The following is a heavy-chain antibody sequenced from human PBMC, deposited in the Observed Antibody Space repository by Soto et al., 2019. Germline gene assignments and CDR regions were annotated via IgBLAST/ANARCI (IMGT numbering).Heavy chain of an antibody. Sequence: PSQTLSLTCAISGDSVSSNSAAWNWIRQSPSRGLEWLGRTYYRSKWYNDYAVSVKSRITINPDTSKNQFSLQLNSVTPEDTAVYYCARDTDFYDGSGFSYERALDFWGLETKVTVSS. J-gene: IGHJ3*01. V-gene: IGHV6-1*01. CDR1: GDSVSSNSAA. D-gene: IGHD3-22*01. CDR2: TYYRSKWYN. CDR3: ARDTDFYDGSGFSYERALDF.